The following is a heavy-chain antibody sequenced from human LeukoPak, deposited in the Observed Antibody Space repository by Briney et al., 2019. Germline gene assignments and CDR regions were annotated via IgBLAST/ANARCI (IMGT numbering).Heavy chain of an antibody. V-gene: IGHV3-7*03. CDR2: IKQDGTEK. Sequence: PGGSLRLSCAASGFTFTTYWLGWVRQPPGKGLEWVANIKQDGTEKYYVDSVKGRFTISRDNAKNSLYLQMNSLRAEDTAVYYCAKFTTYDESDYWGQGTLVTVSS. J-gene: IGHJ4*02. CDR1: GFTFTTYW. D-gene: IGHD5-12*01. CDR3: AKFTTYDESDY.